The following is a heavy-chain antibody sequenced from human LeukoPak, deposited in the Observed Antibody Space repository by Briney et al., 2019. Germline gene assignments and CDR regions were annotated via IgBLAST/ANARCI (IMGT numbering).Heavy chain of an antibody. V-gene: IGHV1-8*01. CDR3: ARGPSSDYYDSSGNAFDI. Sequence: ASVKVSCKASGYTFTSYGINWVRQATGQGLEWMGWMNPNSGNTGYAQKFQGRVTMTRNTSISTAYMELSSLRSGDTAVYYCARGPSSDYYDSSGNAFDIWGQGTMVTVSS. D-gene: IGHD3-22*01. CDR2: MNPNSGNT. CDR1: GYTFTSYG. J-gene: IGHJ3*02.